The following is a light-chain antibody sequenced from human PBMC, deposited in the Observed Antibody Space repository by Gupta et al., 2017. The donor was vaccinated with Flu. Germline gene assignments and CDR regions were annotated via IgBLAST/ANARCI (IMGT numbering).Light chain of an antibody. CDR3: QPRGNGDHKST. V-gene: IGKV3D-11*02. CDR1: QSVRRY. Sequence: EIVLTQSPATLSLSPGERATLSCRARQSVRRYLAWYQKKPGQAPRLLIYDASNRATCSPARFRDSGHGTDGTMSIISRDTEGFALHHCQPRGNGDHKSTFGHGTRVDI. J-gene: IGKJ3*01. CDR2: DAS.